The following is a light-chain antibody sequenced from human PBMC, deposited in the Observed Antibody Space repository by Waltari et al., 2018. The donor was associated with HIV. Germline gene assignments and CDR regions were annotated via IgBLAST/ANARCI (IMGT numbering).Light chain of an antibody. CDR1: SPNMGNNN. CDR2: DNN. Sequence: SVLTQPPSVSAAPGQRVFIPCSGCSPNMGNNNVAWYQPLPGTAPQLHMYDNNKRPSGNPDRFSGSKSGTSATLAITGLQTGDEADYYCVTWDFSLSAVVFGGGTKLTVL. J-gene: IGLJ3*02. V-gene: IGLV1-51*01. CDR3: VTWDFSLSAVV.